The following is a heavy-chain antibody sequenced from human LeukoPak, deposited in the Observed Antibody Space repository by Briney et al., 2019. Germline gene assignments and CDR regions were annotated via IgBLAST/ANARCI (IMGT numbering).Heavy chain of an antibody. V-gene: IGHV4-4*09. CDR2: IYTSGST. Sequence: SETLSLTCTVSGGSISSYYWSWIRQPPGKGLEWIGYIYTSGSTNYNPSLKSRVTISVDTSKNQFSLKLSSVTAADTAVYYCALRGDGYNHGDYGGQGTLVTVSS. J-gene: IGHJ4*02. D-gene: IGHD5-24*01. CDR3: ALRGDGYNHGDY. CDR1: GGSISSYY.